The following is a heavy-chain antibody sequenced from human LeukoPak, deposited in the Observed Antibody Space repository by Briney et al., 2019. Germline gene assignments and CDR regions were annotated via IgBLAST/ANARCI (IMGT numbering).Heavy chain of an antibody. D-gene: IGHD3-3*01. Sequence: PSQTLSLTCTVSGGSFSSGSFYWSWIRQPAGKGLEWIGRIYANGGTNYNPSLKSRVTLSVDTSKNQFSLKLSSVTAADTAVYYCAREWLLYDYYYYYMDVWGKGTTVTVSS. CDR2: IYANGGT. CDR1: GGSFSSGSFY. V-gene: IGHV4-61*02. J-gene: IGHJ6*03. CDR3: AREWLLYDYYYYYMDV.